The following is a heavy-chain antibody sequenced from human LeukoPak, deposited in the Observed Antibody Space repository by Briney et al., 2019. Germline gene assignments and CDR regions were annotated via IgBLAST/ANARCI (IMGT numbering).Heavy chain of an antibody. CDR1: GFTFISYW. J-gene: IGHJ3*02. Sequence: GGSLRLSCAASGFTFISYWMHWVRQAPGKGLVWVSYINSDGSSTSYADSVKGRFTISRDNAKNTLYLQMNSLGAEDTAVYYCARESKTVGATGGAFDIWGQGTMVTVSS. D-gene: IGHD1-26*01. V-gene: IGHV3-74*01. CDR3: ARESKTVGATGGAFDI. CDR2: INSDGSST.